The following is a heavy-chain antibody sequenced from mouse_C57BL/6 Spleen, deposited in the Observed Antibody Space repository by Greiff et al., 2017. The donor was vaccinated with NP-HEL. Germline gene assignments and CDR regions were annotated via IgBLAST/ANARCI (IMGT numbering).Heavy chain of an antibody. Sequence: QVQLQQPGAELVKPGASVKLSCKASGYTFTSYWMHWVKQRPGQGLEWIGMIHPNSGSTNYNEKFKSKATLTADKSSSTAYMQLSSLTSEDSAVYDCAGGATTYYAMECWGKGTSVTVSS. J-gene: IGHJ4*01. D-gene: IGHD2-12*01. CDR2: IHPNSGST. CDR1: GYTFTSYW. CDR3: AGGATTYYAMEC. V-gene: IGHV1-64*01.